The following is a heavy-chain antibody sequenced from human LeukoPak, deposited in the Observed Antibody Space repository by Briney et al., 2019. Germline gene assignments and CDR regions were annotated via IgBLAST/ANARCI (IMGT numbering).Heavy chain of an antibody. V-gene: IGHV3-7*01. Sequence: GGSLRLSCAASGFTFSSYEMNWVRQAPGKGLEWVANIKQDGSEKYYVDSVKGRFTISRDNAKNSLYLQMNSLRAEDTAVYYCERAPYCSGGSCPPDYYYYYMDVWGKGTTVTVSS. CDR1: GFTFSSYE. CDR2: IKQDGSEK. D-gene: IGHD2-15*01. J-gene: IGHJ6*03. CDR3: ERAPYCSGGSCPPDYYYYYMDV.